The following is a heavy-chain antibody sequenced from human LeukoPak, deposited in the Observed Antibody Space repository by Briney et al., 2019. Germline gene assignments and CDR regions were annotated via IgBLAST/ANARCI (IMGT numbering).Heavy chain of an antibody. CDR2: ISSSSSYI. CDR1: GFTFSSYA. Sequence: PGGSLRLSCAASGFTFSSYAMSWVRQAPGKGLEWVSSISSSSSYIYYADSVKGRFTISRDNAKNSLYLQMNSLRAEDTAVYYCARLYGNPTYYYYYYMDVWGKGTTVTVSS. V-gene: IGHV3-21*01. D-gene: IGHD2-8*01. J-gene: IGHJ6*03. CDR3: ARLYGNPTYYYYYYMDV.